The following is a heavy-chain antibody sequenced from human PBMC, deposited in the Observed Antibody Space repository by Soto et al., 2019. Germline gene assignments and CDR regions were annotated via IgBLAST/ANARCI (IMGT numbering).Heavy chain of an antibody. Sequence: ASVKVSCKASGYTFTGYYMHWVRQAPGQGLEWMGWINPNSGGTNYAQKFQGWVTMTRDTSISTAYMELSRLRSDDTAVYYCARVEGDGSGSYYRIEYYYYYMDVWGKGTTVTVSS. D-gene: IGHD3-10*01. J-gene: IGHJ6*03. CDR3: ARVEGDGSGSYYRIEYYYYYMDV. CDR2: INPNSGGT. V-gene: IGHV1-2*04. CDR1: GYTFTGYY.